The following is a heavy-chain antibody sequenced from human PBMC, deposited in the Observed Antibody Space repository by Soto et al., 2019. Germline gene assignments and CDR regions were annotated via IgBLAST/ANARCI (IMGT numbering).Heavy chain of an antibody. CDR2: IYYSGST. D-gene: IGHD3-10*01. CDR3: ARIGADENGSGRAGWFDY. Sequence: SETLSLTCTVSGGSISSYYWSWIRQPPGKGLEWIGYIYYSGSTNYNPSLKSRVTISVDTSKNQFSLKLSSVTAADTAVYYCARIGADENGSGRAGWFDYWGQGTLVTVSS. CDR1: GGSISSYY. V-gene: IGHV4-59*01. J-gene: IGHJ4*02.